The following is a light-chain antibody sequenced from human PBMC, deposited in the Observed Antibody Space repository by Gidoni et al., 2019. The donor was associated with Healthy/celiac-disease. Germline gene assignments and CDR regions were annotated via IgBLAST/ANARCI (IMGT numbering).Light chain of an antibody. CDR3: QQSYSTPFT. J-gene: IGKJ3*01. V-gene: IGKV1-39*01. CDR1: QSISSS. CDR2: AAS. Sequence: DIQMTQCPSSLSASVGDRVTITCRASQSISSSLNWYQQKPGKAPKLLIYAASSLQSGVPSRFSGTGSGTDFTRTISSLQPEDFATYYCQQSYSTPFTFGPGTKVDIK.